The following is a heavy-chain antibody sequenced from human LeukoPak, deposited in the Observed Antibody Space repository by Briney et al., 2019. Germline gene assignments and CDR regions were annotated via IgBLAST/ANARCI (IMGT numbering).Heavy chain of an antibody. CDR2: IYRTDNP. CDR1: GDSISSNNW. D-gene: IGHD1-14*01. J-gene: IGHJ6*02. V-gene: IGHV4-4*02. CDR3: ARNHDYSMGL. Sequence: SETLSLTCAVSGDSISSNNWWSWVRQFPGKGLAWIGEIYRTDNPTYNPSLKSRVTISLDKSRNQFSLMLTSVTAADTAVYYCARNHDYSMGLWGQGTTVTVSS.